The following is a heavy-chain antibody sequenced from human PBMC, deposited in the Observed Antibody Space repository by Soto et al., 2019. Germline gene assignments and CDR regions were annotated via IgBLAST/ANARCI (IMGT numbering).Heavy chain of an antibody. CDR2: INSYSGDT. D-gene: IGHD2-2*02. Sequence: QVHLVQSGGEVKKPGASVRVSCRASEYKFNNRYGISWVRQAPGQGLEWMGWINSYSGDTNYAENFQDRVIMATDTSTNTASMELRSLRFDDTAFYYCAGGQGSLIPYYFDSWGQGTLVTVSS. CDR3: AGGQGSLIPYYFDS. J-gene: IGHJ4*02. CDR1: EYKFNNRYG. V-gene: IGHV1-18*04.